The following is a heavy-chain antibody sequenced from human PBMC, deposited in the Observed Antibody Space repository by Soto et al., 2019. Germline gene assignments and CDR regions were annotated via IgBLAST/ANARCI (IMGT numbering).Heavy chain of an antibody. V-gene: IGHV4-59*08. J-gene: IGHJ6*02. CDR2: IYYSGST. CDR1: GYSISNYY. CDR3: ARPGPLAVAGTGYYYGMDV. Sequence: SETLSLTCTVSGYSISNYYWTWIRQPPGKGLEWIGYIYYSGSTNYNPSLKSRVIISVDTSKNQFSLKLSSVTAADTAVYYCARPGPLAVAGTGYYYGMDVWGQGTTVTVSS. D-gene: IGHD6-19*01.